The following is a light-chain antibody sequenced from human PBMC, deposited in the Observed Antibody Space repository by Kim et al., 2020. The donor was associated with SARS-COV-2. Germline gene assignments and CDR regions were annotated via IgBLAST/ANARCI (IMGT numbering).Light chain of an antibody. CDR2: QDS. J-gene: IGLJ2*01. V-gene: IGLV3-1*01. Sequence: VSPGQTASITCSGNELGYKYTSWYQQKPGQSPVLVMYQDSKRPSGIPERFSGSNSGNTATLTISATQAMDEADYYCQAWDSSTAVVFGGGTQLTVL. CDR3: QAWDSSTAVV. CDR1: ELGYKY.